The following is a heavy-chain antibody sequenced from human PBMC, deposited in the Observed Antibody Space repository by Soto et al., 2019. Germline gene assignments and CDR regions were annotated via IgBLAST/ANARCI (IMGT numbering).Heavy chain of an antibody. CDR3: IRFSRSLSWYFDL. Sequence: EVQLVESGGGLVQPGGSLKLSCAASGFTFSDSAMHWVRHASGKGLEWVGRIRSKGNNYATTYAASVKGRFTISRDDSKKTAYLQMNSLKTEDTAVYYCIRFSRSLSWYFDLWGRGTLVTFSS. CDR2: IRSKGNNYAT. J-gene: IGHJ2*01. D-gene: IGHD3-16*02. V-gene: IGHV3-73*02. CDR1: GFTFSDSA.